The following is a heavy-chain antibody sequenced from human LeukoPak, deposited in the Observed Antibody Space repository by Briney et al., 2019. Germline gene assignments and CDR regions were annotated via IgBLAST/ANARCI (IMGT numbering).Heavy chain of an antibody. CDR2: INHSGST. CDR1: GGSFSGYY. J-gene: IGHJ4*02. V-gene: IGHV4-34*01. D-gene: IGHD3-10*01. Sequence: SETLSLTCAVYGGSFSGYYWSWIRQPPGKGLEWIGEINHSGSTNYNPSLKSRVTISVDTSKNQFSLKPSSVTAADTAVYYCARGRRLLWFGELLNPNYFDYWGQGTLVTVSS. CDR3: ARGRRLLWFGELLNPNYFDY.